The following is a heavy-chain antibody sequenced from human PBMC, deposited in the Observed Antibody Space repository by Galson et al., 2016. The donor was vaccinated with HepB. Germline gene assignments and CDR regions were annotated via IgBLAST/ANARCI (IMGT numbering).Heavy chain of an antibody. J-gene: IGHJ4*02. CDR2: ISGSGDTA. CDR3: ATGLNQQHPYYFDS. Sequence: SLRLSCAASGFTFSSYAMSWVRQAPGKGLEWVSAISGSGDTAFYTDSVKGRFTISRDNSENTLYLQMNSLRAGDTALYYCATGLNQQHPYYFDSWGQGILVTVSS. D-gene: IGHD1-14*01. V-gene: IGHV3-23*01. CDR1: GFTFSSYA.